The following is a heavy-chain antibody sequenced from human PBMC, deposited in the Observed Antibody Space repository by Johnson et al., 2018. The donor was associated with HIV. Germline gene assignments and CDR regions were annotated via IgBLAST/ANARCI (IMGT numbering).Heavy chain of an antibody. J-gene: IGHJ3*02. CDR3: ARERHGYNWGHDAFDI. Sequence: VQLVESGGGLVKPGGSLRLSCAASGFTFSSYGMSWVRQAPGKGLEWVSGVTGTGGDTYYAESVKGRFTISRDNAKNTLYLQMNSLRAEDTAVYYCARERHGYNWGHDAFDIWGQGTMVAVSS. CDR2: VTGTGGDT. CDR1: GFTFSSYG. V-gene: IGHV3-23*04. D-gene: IGHD5-24*01.